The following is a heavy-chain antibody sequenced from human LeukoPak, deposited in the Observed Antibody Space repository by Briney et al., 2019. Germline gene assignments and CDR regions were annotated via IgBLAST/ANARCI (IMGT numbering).Heavy chain of an antibody. Sequence: ASVKLSCKASGYTFTGCYMHWVRQAPGQGLEWMGWINPNSGGTNYAQKFQGRFTMTRDTSISTAYLELSRLRSDDTAVYYCAKGRVFSYAFDIWGQGTMVTVSS. CDR2: INPNSGGT. CDR3: AKGRVFSYAFDI. CDR1: GYTFTGCY. D-gene: IGHD6-13*01. V-gene: IGHV1-2*02. J-gene: IGHJ3*02.